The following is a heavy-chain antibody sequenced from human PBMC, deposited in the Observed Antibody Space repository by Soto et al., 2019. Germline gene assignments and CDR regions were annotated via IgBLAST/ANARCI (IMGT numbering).Heavy chain of an antibody. CDR1: GFTFSSYW. Sequence: HPGGSLRLSCAASGFTFSSYWMHWVRQAPGKGLVWVSHINNAGSSTNYADSVKGRFTMSRDNAKNTLYLQMNSLRAEDTAVYYCARDRSYGLDVWGQGTTVTVSS. J-gene: IGHJ6*02. V-gene: IGHV3-74*01. CDR2: INNAGSST. CDR3: ARDRSYGLDV.